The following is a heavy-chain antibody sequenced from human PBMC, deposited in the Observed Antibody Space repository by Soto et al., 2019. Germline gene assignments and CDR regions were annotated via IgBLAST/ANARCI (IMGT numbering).Heavy chain of an antibody. D-gene: IGHD6-19*01. CDR3: AATGYSSGWKFLIDY. CDR1: GGSFSGYY. J-gene: IGHJ4*02. Sequence: SETLSLTCAVYGGSFSGYYWSWIRQPPGKGLEWIGEINHSGSTNYNPSLKSRVTISVDTSKNQFSLKLSSVTAADTAVYYCAATGYSSGWKFLIDYWGQGTPVTVSS. V-gene: IGHV4-34*01. CDR2: INHSGST.